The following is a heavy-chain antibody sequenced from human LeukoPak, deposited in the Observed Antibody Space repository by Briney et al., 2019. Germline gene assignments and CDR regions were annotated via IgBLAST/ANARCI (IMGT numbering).Heavy chain of an antibody. Sequence: GGSLRLSCAASGFTFSSYEMNWVRQAPGKGLEWVSYISSSGSTIYYADSVKGRFTISRDNAKNSLYLQMNSLRAEDTAVYCCARGGGYYYYYYMDVWGKGTTVTVSS. CDR2: ISSSGSTI. CDR1: GFTFSSYE. V-gene: IGHV3-48*03. J-gene: IGHJ6*03. CDR3: ARGGGYYYYYYMDV.